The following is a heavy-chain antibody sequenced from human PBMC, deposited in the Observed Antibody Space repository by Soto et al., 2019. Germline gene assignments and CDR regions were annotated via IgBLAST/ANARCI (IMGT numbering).Heavy chain of an antibody. J-gene: IGHJ4*02. Sequence: GGSLRLSCAASGITFSSYAMSWVRRAPGKGLEWISTLSGSADSTYYADFAKGRFAISRDYSKNTLYLQMDSLRVEDTAVYYCANNYGGNSFDFWGQGTLVTVSS. D-gene: IGHD4-17*01. CDR2: LSGSADST. CDR1: GITFSSYA. CDR3: ANNYGGNSFDF. V-gene: IGHV3-23*01.